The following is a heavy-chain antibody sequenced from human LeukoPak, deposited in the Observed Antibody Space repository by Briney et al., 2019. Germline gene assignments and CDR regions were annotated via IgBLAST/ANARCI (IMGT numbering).Heavy chain of an antibody. CDR1: GGSFSGYY. Sequence: PSETLSLTYAVYGGSFSGYYWSWIRQPLGKGLEWIGDINHSGSNNYNPSLKSRVTISVDTSKNQFSLKLSSVTAADTAVYYCARGAPYYYDSSGLDAFDIWGQGTMVTVSS. D-gene: IGHD3-22*01. CDR2: INHSGSN. CDR3: ARGAPYYYDSSGLDAFDI. J-gene: IGHJ3*02. V-gene: IGHV4-34*01.